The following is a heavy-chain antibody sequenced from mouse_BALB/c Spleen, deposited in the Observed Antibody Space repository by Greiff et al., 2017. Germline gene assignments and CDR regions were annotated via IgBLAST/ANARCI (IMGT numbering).Heavy chain of an antibody. CDR2: IDPANGNT. CDR1: GFNIKDTY. V-gene: IGHV14-3*02. J-gene: IGHJ4*01. CDR3: ARWYYGSTSYAMDY. D-gene: IGHD1-1*01. Sequence: EVQLQQSGAELVKPGASVKLSCTASGFNIKDTYMRWVKQRPEQGLEWIGRIDPANGNTKYDPKFQGKATITADTSSNTAYLQLSSLTSEDTAVYYCARWYYGSTSYAMDYWGQGTSVTVSS.